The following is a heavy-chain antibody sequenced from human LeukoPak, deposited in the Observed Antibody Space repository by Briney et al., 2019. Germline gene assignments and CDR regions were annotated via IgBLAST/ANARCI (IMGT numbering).Heavy chain of an antibody. V-gene: IGHV3-48*04. CDR2: ISSSSSTI. D-gene: IGHD2-15*01. J-gene: IGHJ3*02. Sequence: GGSLRLSCAASGFTFSSYSMNWVRQAPGKGLEWVSYISSSSSTIYYADSVKGRFTISRDNAKNSLYLQMNSLRAEDTALYYCAKDRGYCSGGSCYGSAFDIWGQGTMVTVSS. CDR1: GFTFSSYS. CDR3: AKDRGYCSGGSCYGSAFDI.